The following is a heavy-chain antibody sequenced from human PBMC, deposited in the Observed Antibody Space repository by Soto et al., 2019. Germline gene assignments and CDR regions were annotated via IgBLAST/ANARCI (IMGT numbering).Heavy chain of an antibody. CDR1: GGSFSGYY. CDR3: ARSRGYCSSTSCQKRYYYYYGMDV. CDR2: INHSGST. Sequence: SETLSLTCAVYGGSFSGYYWSWIRQPPGKGLEWIGEINHSGSTNYNPSLKSRVTISVDTSKNQFSLKLSSVTAEDTAVYYCARSRGYCSSTSCQKRYYYYYGMDVWGQGTTVTVSS. V-gene: IGHV4-34*01. J-gene: IGHJ6*02. D-gene: IGHD2-2*01.